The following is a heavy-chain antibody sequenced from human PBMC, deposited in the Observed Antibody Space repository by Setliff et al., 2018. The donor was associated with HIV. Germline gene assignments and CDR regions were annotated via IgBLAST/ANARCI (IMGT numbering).Heavy chain of an antibody. Sequence: GESLKISCKASGYTFTNYWIGWVRQMPGQGLEWIGVIHPSDFVTRYGPSFQGQVSISADRSITTAYLQWSSLKASDTAIYYCTRRRRAPGTEDLEAHWGQGALVTVSS. V-gene: IGHV5-51*01. CDR1: GYTFTNYW. CDR2: IHPSDFVT. D-gene: IGHD3-3*01. CDR3: TRRRRAPGTEDLEAH. J-gene: IGHJ4*02.